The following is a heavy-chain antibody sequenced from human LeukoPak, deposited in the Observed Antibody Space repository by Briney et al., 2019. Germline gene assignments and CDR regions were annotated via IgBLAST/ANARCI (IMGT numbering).Heavy chain of an antibody. Sequence: SETLSLTCTVSGGSISSYYWSWIRQPPGKGLEWIGYIYYSGSTSYNPSLKSRVTISVDTSKNQFSLKLSSVTAADTAVYYCARASKDHDYGDYIKINGMDVWGQGTTVTVSS. D-gene: IGHD4-17*01. J-gene: IGHJ6*02. CDR2: IYYSGST. CDR3: ARASKDHDYGDYIKINGMDV. V-gene: IGHV4-59*01. CDR1: GGSISSYY.